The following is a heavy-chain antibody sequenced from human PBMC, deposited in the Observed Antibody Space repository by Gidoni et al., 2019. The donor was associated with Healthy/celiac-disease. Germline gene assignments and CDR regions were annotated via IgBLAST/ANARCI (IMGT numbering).Heavy chain of an antibody. CDR1: GFTFSSSG. CDR3: ARGDFWSGYYTGAFDY. V-gene: IGHV3-33*01. Sequence: QVQLVESGGGVVQPGRSLRLSCAASGFTFSSSGMHWVRQAPGKGLEWVAVIWYDGSNKYYADSVKGRFTISRDNSKNTLYLQMNSLRAEDTAVYYCARGDFWSGYYTGAFDYWGQGTLVTVSS. D-gene: IGHD3-3*01. CDR2: IWYDGSNK. J-gene: IGHJ4*02.